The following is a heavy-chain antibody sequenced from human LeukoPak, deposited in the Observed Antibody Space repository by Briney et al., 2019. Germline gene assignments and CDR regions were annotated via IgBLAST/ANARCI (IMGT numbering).Heavy chain of an antibody. CDR2: ISSSSSYI. Sequence: GGSLRLSCAASGFTFSSYSMNWVRQAPGKGLEWVSSISSSSSYIYYAVSVKGRFTISRDNSKKTLYLQMNSVRVEDTAIYYCGRVWKVDYWGQGTLVTVSS. CDR1: GFTFSSYS. J-gene: IGHJ4*02. CDR3: GRVWKVDY. V-gene: IGHV3-21*04. D-gene: IGHD1-1*01.